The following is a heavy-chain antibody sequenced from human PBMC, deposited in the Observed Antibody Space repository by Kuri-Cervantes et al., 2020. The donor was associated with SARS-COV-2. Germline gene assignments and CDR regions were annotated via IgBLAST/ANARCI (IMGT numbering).Heavy chain of an antibody. CDR3: ARRLKDGPPDY. V-gene: IGHV4-4*07. CDR2: IYTSGST. CDR1: GGSISSYY. Sequence: SETLSLTCTVSGGSISSYYWSWIRQPAGKGLEWIGRIYTSGSTYYNPSLKSRVTISVDTSKNQFSLKLSSVAAADTAVYYCARRLKDGPPDYWGQGTPVTVSS. J-gene: IGHJ4*02.